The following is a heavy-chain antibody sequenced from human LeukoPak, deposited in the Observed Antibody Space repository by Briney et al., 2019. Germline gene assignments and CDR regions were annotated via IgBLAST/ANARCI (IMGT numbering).Heavy chain of an antibody. CDR1: GFIFSSYE. CDR3: AKSRRIVGATRYNFDY. Sequence: PGGSLRLSCAASGFIFSSYEMNWVRQAPGKGLEWVSYISSSGSTIYYADSVKGRFTISRDNSKNTLYLQMNSLRAEDTAVYYCAKSRRIVGATRYNFDYWGQGTLATVSS. CDR2: ISSSGSTI. J-gene: IGHJ4*02. D-gene: IGHD1-26*01. V-gene: IGHV3-48*03.